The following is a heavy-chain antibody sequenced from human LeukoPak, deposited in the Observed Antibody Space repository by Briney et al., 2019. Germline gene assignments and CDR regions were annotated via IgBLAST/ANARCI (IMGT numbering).Heavy chain of an antibody. V-gene: IGHV4-59*01. CDR1: GGSISSNY. CDR3: ARTPRLWFGELRGEAFDV. J-gene: IGHJ3*01. Sequence: KSSETLSLTCTVSGGSISSNYWSWLRQPPGKGLEWIGYIFYSGSTYYSPSLKSRVTISVDTSKNQFSLKLSSVTAADTAAYYCARTPRLWFGELRGEAFDVWGQGTMVTVSS. D-gene: IGHD3-10*01. CDR2: IFYSGST.